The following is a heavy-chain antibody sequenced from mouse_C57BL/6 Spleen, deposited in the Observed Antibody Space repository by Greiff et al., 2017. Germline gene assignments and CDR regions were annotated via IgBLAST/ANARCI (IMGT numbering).Heavy chain of an antibody. Sequence: EVKLQESGPGLVKPSQSLSLTCSVTGYSITSGYYWNWIRQFPGNKLEWMGYISYDGSNNYNPSLKNRISITRDTSKNQFFLKLNSVTTEDTATYYCAREYDGYPAWFAYWGQGTLVTVSA. V-gene: IGHV3-6*01. CDR1: GYSITSGYY. CDR2: ISYDGSN. CDR3: AREYDGYPAWFAY. J-gene: IGHJ3*01. D-gene: IGHD2-3*01.